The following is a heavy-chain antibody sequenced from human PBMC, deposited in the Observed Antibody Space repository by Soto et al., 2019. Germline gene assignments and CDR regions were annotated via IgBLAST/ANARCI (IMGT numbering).Heavy chain of an antibody. CDR3: ARDHMATRNYTSCGMDV. V-gene: IGHV4-61*01. CDR1: GGSVISGSHY. J-gene: IGHJ6*04. CDR2: AFHRGGT. Sequence: SETLSLTCNVSGGSVISGSHYWSWIRQSPGMGLQWIGYAFHRGGTNYNPSLKSRVTISIDTSKNQSSLKLRSVTAADTAVYYCARDHMATRNYTSCGMDVWGKGTSVTVSS. D-gene: IGHD2-2*02.